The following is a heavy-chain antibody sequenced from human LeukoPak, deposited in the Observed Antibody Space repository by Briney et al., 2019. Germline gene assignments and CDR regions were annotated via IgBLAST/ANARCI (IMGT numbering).Heavy chain of an antibody. D-gene: IGHD1-1*01. Sequence: PSETLSLTCAVYGESFSGYYWTWIRQPPGKGLEWIGQINHSGSTNYNPSLKSRVTISVATSKNQFSLNLNSVTAADTAVYYCARRGSTGTTTVDYWGQRTLVTVSS. V-gene: IGHV4-34*01. CDR1: GESFSGYY. J-gene: IGHJ4*02. CDR3: ARRGSTGTTTVDY. CDR2: INHSGST.